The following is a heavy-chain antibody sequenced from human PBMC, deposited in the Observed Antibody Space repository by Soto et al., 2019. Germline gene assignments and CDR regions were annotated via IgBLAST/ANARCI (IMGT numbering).Heavy chain of an antibody. V-gene: IGHV3-23*01. J-gene: IGHJ4*02. CDR3: AKGGYCSSTSCYGFEY. CDR2: ISGSGGST. Sequence: GGSLRLSCAASGFTFSSYAMSWVRQAPGKGLEWVSAISGSGGSTYYADSVKGRFTISRDNSKNTLYLQMNSLRAEDTAVYYCAKGGYCSSTSCYGFEYWGQGTLVTVSS. D-gene: IGHD2-2*01. CDR1: GFTFSSYA.